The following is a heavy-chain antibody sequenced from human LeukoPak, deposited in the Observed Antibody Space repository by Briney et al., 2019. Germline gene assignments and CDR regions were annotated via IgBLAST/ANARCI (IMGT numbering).Heavy chain of an antibody. V-gene: IGHV1-18*01. Sequence: GASVKVSCKAPGDTFSSYAISWVRQAPGQGLEWMGWISAYNGNTNYAQKLQGRVTMTTDTSTSTAYMELRSLRSDDTAVYYCARGGLRYYDSSGYFGYWGQGTLVTVSS. CDR2: ISAYNGNT. CDR3: ARGGLRYYDSSGYFGY. J-gene: IGHJ4*02. D-gene: IGHD3-22*01. CDR1: GDTFSSYA.